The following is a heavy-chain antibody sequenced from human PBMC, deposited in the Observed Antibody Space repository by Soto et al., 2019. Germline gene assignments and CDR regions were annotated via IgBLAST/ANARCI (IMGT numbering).Heavy chain of an antibody. J-gene: IGHJ4*02. Sequence: QVQLVQSGAEVKKPGASVKVSCKASGYTFTSYYMHWVRQAPGQGLEWMGIINPSGGSTSYAQKFQGRFTMTRDTSPSTVYMELSSLRSEDTAVYYCARDPPLKSRALLAARDSAPFFDYWRQGTLVTVSS. D-gene: IGHD6-6*01. V-gene: IGHV1-46*01. CDR2: INPSGGST. CDR1: GYTFTSYY. CDR3: ARDPPLKSRALLAARDSAPFFDY.